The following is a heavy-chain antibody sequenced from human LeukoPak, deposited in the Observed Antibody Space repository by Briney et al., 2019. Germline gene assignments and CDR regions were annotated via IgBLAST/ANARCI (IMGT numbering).Heavy chain of an antibody. CDR3: ANPARDFADSGAITW. Sequence: PSETLSLTCAVYGGSFSYYYWSWIRQPPGKGLEWIGEINHSGITNYNPPLKSRVTISADTSKNQFSLKLTSVTAADTAVYYCANPARDFADSGAITWWGQGTLVTVSS. V-gene: IGHV4-34*01. J-gene: IGHJ4*02. D-gene: IGHD4-17*01. CDR2: INHSGIT. CDR1: GGSFSYYY.